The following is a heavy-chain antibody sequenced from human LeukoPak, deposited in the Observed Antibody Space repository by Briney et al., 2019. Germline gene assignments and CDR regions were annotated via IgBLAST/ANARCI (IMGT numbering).Heavy chain of an antibody. CDR1: GYTFTGYY. CDR2: INPNSGGT. D-gene: IGHD4-23*01. J-gene: IGHJ5*02. V-gene: IGHV1-2*02. Sequence: ASVKVSCKAYGYTFTGYYMHWVRQAPGQGLEWMGWINPNSGGTNYAQKFQGRVTMTRDTSISTAYMELSRLRSDDTAVYYCAREDYGGNSGKWFDPWGQGTLVTVSS. CDR3: AREDYGGNSGKWFDP.